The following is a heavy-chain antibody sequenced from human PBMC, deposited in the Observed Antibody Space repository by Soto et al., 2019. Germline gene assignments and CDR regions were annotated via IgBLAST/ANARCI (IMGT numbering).Heavy chain of an antibody. CDR1: GYTFTGYY. CDR3: ARGVKNDYYDSSGLMVPFDI. CDR2: INPNSGGT. Sequence: ASVKVSCKASGYTFTGYYMHWVRQAPGQGLEWMGWINPNSGGTNYAQKFQGRVTMTRDTSISTAYMELSRLRSDDTAVYYCARGVKNDYYDSSGLMVPFDIWGQGTMGTVSS. J-gene: IGHJ3*02. D-gene: IGHD3-22*01. V-gene: IGHV1-2*02.